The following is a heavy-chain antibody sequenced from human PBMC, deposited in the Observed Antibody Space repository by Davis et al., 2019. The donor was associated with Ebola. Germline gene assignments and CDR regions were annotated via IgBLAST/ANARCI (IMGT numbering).Heavy chain of an antibody. CDR3: ARALLRFTITYYYYGMDV. V-gene: IGHV3-66*01. J-gene: IGHJ6*04. D-gene: IGHD3-3*01. CDR2: IYSGGST. CDR1: GFTVSSNY. Sequence: GGSLRLSCAASGFTVSSNYMSWVRQAPGKGLEWVSVIYSGGSTYYADSVKGRFTISRDNSKNTLYLQMNSLRAEDTDVYYCARALLRFTITYYYYGMDVWGKGTTVTVSS.